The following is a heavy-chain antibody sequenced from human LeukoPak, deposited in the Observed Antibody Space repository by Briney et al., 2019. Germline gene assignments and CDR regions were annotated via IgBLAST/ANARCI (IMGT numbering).Heavy chain of an antibody. V-gene: IGHV1-46*01. CDR2: INPSGGST. J-gene: IGHJ4*02. Sequence: ASVKVSCKASGYTFTSYYMHWVRQAPGQGLEWMGIINPSGGSTSYAQKFQGRVTMTRDTSISTAYMELSRLRSDDTAVYYCARFPIQLWLYGFDYWGQGTLVTVPS. CDR1: GYTFTSYY. D-gene: IGHD5-18*01. CDR3: ARFPIQLWLYGFDY.